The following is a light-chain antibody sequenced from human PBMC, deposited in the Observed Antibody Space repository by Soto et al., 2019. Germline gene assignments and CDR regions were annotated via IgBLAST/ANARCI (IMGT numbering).Light chain of an antibody. CDR2: DAS. J-gene: IGKJ4*01. Sequence: ESIFPQSPDHLYLCPVERATGSCRARRSVSSYLAWYQQKPGQAPRLLIYDASNRATGIPARFSGSGSGTDFTLTISSLEPEDFAVYCWQQRSKWLTFGGGTKVDIK. V-gene: IGKV3-11*01. CDR1: RSVSSY. CDR3: QQRSKWLT.